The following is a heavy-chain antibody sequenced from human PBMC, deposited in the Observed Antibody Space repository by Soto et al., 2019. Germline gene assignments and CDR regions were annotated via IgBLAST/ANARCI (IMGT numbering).Heavy chain of an antibody. CDR3: ARDLTYYDFWSGYSQARRAGLDAFDI. D-gene: IGHD3-3*01. J-gene: IGHJ3*02. CDR1: GYTFTSYG. Sequence: QVQLVQSGAEVKKPGASVKVSCKASGYTFTSYGISWVRQAPGQGLEWMGWISAYNGNTNYAQKLQGRVTMTTDTSTSTAYMELRSLRSDDTAVYYCARDLTYYDFWSGYSQARRAGLDAFDIWGQGTMVTVSS. CDR2: ISAYNGNT. V-gene: IGHV1-18*01.